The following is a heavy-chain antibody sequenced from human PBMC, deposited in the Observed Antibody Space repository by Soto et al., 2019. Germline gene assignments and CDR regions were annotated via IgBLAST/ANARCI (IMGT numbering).Heavy chain of an antibody. CDR1: GYTFTSYY. J-gene: IGHJ4*01. V-gene: IGHV1-46*03. Sequence: ASVKVSCKASGYTFTSYYMHWVRQAPGQGLEWKGIINPSGGSTSYAQKIKSRITMTRDTSTSTVYMELSILRSEDTAVYYCARGPVGGYYDSSGYLTNFDYWG. D-gene: IGHD3-22*01. CDR3: ARGPVGGYYDSSGYLTNFDY. CDR2: INPSGGST.